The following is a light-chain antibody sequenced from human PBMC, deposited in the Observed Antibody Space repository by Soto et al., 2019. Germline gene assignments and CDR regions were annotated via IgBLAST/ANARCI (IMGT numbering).Light chain of an antibody. CDR3: QVRTEWPPFMYS. V-gene: IGKV3-11*01. CDR1: QSVDTF. CDR2: DTS. Sequence: EIVMTQSPATLSVSPGDRATLSCRASQSVDTFLAWYQQKPGRTPRLLIYDTSNRATGIPPRFSGSGSGTDFTLTISRLEPEDFAVYYCQVRTEWPPFMYSFGQGTKLEVK. J-gene: IGKJ2*01.